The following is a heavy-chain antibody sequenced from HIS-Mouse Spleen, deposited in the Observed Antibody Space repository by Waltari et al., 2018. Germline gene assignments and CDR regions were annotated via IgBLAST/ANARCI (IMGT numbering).Heavy chain of an antibody. V-gene: IGHV3-15*01. CDR3: TTPLGSYYYFDY. Sequence: EVQLVESGGGLVKPGGSLRLSCAASGFTFSNAWMSWFRQAPGKGLEWVGRIKSKTDGGTTDYAAPVKGRFTISRDDSKNTLYLQMNSLKTEDTAVYYCTTPLGSYYYFDYWGQGTLVTVSS. D-gene: IGHD1-26*01. J-gene: IGHJ4*02. CDR2: IKSKTDGGTT. CDR1: GFTFSNAW.